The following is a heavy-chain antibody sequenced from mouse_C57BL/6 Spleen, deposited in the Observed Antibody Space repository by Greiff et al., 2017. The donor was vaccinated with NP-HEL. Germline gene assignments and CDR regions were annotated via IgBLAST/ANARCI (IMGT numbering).Heavy chain of an antibody. D-gene: IGHD2-5*01. Sequence: EVKLQESGPGLVKPSQSLSLTCSVTGYSITSGYYWNWIRQFPGNKLEWMGYISYDGSNNYNPSLKNRISITRDTSKNQFFLKLNSVTTEDTATYYCTVYSNYGFAYWGQGTLVTVSA. V-gene: IGHV3-6*01. CDR2: ISYDGSN. J-gene: IGHJ3*01. CDR1: GYSITSGYY. CDR3: TVYSNYGFAY.